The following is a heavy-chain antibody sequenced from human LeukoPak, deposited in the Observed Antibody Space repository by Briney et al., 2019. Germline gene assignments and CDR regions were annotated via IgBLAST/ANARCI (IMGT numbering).Heavy chain of an antibody. CDR3: ATGMGFLWHFDY. CDR1: GYTLTELP. D-gene: IGHD3-10*01. J-gene: IGHJ4*02. V-gene: IGHV1-24*01. CDR2: FDPEDGET. Sequence: ASVKVSCKVSGYTLTELPMHWVRQAPGKGLEWMGGFDPEDGETIYAQKFQGRVTMTEDTSTDTAYMELSSLRSEDTAVYYCATGMGFLWHFDYWGQGTLVTVSS.